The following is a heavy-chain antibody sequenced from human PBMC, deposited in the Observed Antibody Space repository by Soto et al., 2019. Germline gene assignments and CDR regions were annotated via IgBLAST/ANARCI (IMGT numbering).Heavy chain of an antibody. CDR2: IYSGGST. V-gene: IGHV3-66*01. CDR3: ARARMQLWPNYYGDGLDV. D-gene: IGHD5-18*01. CDR1: GFTVSTNF. J-gene: IGHJ6*02. Sequence: EVQLVESGGGLVQPGGSLRLSCAASGFTVSTNFMTWVRQAPGKGLEWVSVIYSGGSTFYADSVKGRFTITRDNSKNTVYFPMNSLRVEDTAVYYCARARMQLWPNYYGDGLDVWGQGTTVTVSS.